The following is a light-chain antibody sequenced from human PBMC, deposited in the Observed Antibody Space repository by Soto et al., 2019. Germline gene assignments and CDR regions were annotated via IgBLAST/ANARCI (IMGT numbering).Light chain of an antibody. V-gene: IGKV3-20*01. J-gene: IGKJ3*01. CDR2: DAS. CDR3: QQYVRSPFT. Sequence: MGLMQLPLIVSRSHGKRATXSCRASQSVSSYLAWYQQKPGQAPRLLIYDASSGATGIPDRFSGSGSGTDFTLTISRLEPEDFAMYYCQQYVRSPFTFGPGTKVDI. CDR1: QSVSSY.